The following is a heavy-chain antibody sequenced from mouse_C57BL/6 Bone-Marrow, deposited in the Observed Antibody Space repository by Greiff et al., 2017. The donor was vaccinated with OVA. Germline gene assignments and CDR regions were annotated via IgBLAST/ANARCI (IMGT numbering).Heavy chain of an antibody. J-gene: IGHJ1*03. Sequence: QVQLQQSGPGLVQPSQSLSITCTVSGFSLTSYGVHWVRQSPGKGLEWLGVIWSGGSTDYNAAFISRLSISKDNSKSQVFFKMNSLQADDTAIYYCARKSYYVWYFDVWGTGTTVTVSS. CDR2: IWSGGST. CDR3: ARKSYYVWYFDV. V-gene: IGHV2-2*01. CDR1: GFSLTSYG. D-gene: IGHD1-1*01.